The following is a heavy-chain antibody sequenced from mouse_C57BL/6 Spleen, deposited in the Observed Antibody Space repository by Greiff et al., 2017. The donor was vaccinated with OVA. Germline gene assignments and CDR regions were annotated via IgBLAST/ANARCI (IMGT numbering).Heavy chain of an antibody. J-gene: IGHJ1*03. V-gene: IGHV1-39*01. D-gene: IGHD2-4*01. CDR2: INPNYGTT. Sequence: VQLQQSGPELVKPGASVKISCKASGYSFTDYNMNWVKQSNGKSLEWIGVINPNYGTTSYNQKFKGKATLTVDQSSSTAYMQLNSLTSEESAVYYCARYSYYDYDRYFDVWGTGTTVTVSS. CDR1: GYSFTDYN. CDR3: ARYSYYDYDRYFDV.